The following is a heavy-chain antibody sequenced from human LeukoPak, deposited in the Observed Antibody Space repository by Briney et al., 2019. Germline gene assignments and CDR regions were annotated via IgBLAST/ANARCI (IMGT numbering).Heavy chain of an antibody. D-gene: IGHD1-1*01. V-gene: IGHV1-46*01. CDR2: INPSDGST. J-gene: IGHJ4*02. Sequence: ASVKVSCKASGYTFTSNYLHWVRQAPGQGPQWMGRINPSDGSTRYAQKFQGRVTMTRDTSTSTVYMELSSLKSEDTAAFFCARELRRGGKQLGDYFDYWGQGTLVTVSS. CDR3: ARELRRGGKQLGDYFDY. CDR1: GYTFTSNY.